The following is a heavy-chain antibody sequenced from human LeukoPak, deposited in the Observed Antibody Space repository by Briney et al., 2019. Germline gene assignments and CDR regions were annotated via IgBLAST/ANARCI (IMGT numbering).Heavy chain of an antibody. CDR1: GFTFSSYA. Sequence: GGSLRLSCAASGFTFSSYAMSWVRQAPGKGLEWVSAISGSGGSTYYADSVKGRFTISRDNSKNTLYLQMGSLRAEDMAVYYCARDSRPYYDFWSGYPDYYYYGMDVWGQGTTVTVSS. CDR2: ISGSGGST. V-gene: IGHV3-23*01. J-gene: IGHJ6*02. D-gene: IGHD3-3*01. CDR3: ARDSRPYYDFWSGYPDYYYYGMDV.